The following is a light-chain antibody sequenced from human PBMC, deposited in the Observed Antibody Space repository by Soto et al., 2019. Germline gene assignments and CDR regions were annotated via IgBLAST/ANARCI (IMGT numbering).Light chain of an antibody. CDR1: ISDVGGYNY. CDR2: EVN. V-gene: IGLV2-8*01. CDR3: SSSAGSSNV. J-gene: IGLJ1*01. Sequence: QASLNRHPYASGSPGQSFAISCTGTISDVGGYNYVSWYQQHPGKAPKLMIYEVNKRPSGVPDRFSGSKSGNTASLTVSGLQAEDEADYYCSSSAGSSNVFGTGTKVTVL.